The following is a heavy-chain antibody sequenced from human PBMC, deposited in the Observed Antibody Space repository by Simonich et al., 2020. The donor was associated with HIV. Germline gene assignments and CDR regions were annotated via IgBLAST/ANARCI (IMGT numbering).Heavy chain of an antibody. V-gene: IGHV3-9*03. CDR2: ISWNSGSI. CDR1: GFTFDDYA. CDR3: AKDRYSSSSGSFDY. D-gene: IGHD6-6*01. Sequence: EVQLVESGGGLVQPGRSLRLSCAASGFTFDDYAMHWVRQAHGKGRGWVLGISWNSGSIGYADSVKGRFTISRDNAKNSLYLQMNSLRAEDMALYYCAKDRYSSSSGSFDYWGQGTLVTVSS. J-gene: IGHJ4*02.